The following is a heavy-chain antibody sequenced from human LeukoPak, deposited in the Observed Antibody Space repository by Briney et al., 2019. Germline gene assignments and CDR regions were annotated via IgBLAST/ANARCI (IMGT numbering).Heavy chain of an antibody. Sequence: GGSLRLSCEASGFTFSSWGMHWVRQAPGKGLERVAVIWYDGTNKYYADSVKGRFTISRDNSKNTLYLQMNSLRAEDTAVYYCAKDVTTGTLALDYWGQGTLVTVSS. D-gene: IGHD1-1*01. CDR1: GFTFSSWG. V-gene: IGHV3-33*06. CDR2: IWYDGTNK. CDR3: AKDVTTGTLALDY. J-gene: IGHJ4*02.